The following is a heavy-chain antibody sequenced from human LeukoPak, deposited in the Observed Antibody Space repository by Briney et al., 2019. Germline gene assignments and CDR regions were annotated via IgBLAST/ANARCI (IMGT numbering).Heavy chain of an antibody. D-gene: IGHD2-2*01. Sequence: SETLSLTCAVYGGSFSGYYWSWIRQPPGKGLEWIGEINHSGSTNYNPSLESRVTISVDTSKNQFSLKLSSVTAADTAVYYCARGSRRYCSSTSCYVDYWGQGTLVTVSS. V-gene: IGHV4-34*01. CDR2: INHSGST. CDR1: GGSFSGYY. J-gene: IGHJ4*02. CDR3: ARGSRRYCSSTSCYVDY.